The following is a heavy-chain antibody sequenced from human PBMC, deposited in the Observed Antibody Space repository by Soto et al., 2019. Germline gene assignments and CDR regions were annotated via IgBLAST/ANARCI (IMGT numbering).Heavy chain of an antibody. D-gene: IGHD3-10*01. Sequence: PSEILSLTCTVSGVSLSGFYWSWIRQSPGKGLEYIGYVHYSGNSNYTPSLKNRVTMSVDTSKNQFSLHLSSVTAADTAIYYCARRRTGRYNWFDPWGQGTLVTVSS. V-gene: IGHV4-59*01. CDR1: GVSLSGFY. CDR3: ARRRTGRYNWFDP. J-gene: IGHJ5*02. CDR2: VHYSGNS.